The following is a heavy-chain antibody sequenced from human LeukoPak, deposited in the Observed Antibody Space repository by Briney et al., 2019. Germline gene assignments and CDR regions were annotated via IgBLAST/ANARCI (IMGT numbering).Heavy chain of an antibody. D-gene: IGHD5-18*01. CDR2: IGTTSGAI. V-gene: IGHV3-48*02. CDR3: AKDLQPDY. J-gene: IGHJ4*02. Sequence: PGGSLRLSCAASGFTFNAFGMNWVRQAPGKGLEWVSYIGTTSGAIYYADSVKGRFTISRDNAKNSLYLQMNSLRDEDTAVYYCAKDLQPDYWGQGTLVTVSS. CDR1: GFTFNAFG.